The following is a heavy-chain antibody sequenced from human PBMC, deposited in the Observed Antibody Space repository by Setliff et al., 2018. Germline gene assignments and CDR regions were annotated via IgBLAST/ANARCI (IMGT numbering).Heavy chain of an antibody. CDR1: GGSISSGDYY. CDR2: IYHSGST. CDR3: ARATVFNWFDP. D-gene: IGHD4-17*01. Sequence: SETLSLTCTVSGGSISSGDYYWSWIRQPPGKGLEWIGYIYHSGSTYYNPSLKSRVTISVDTSKNQFSLKLSSVTAADTAVYYCARATVFNWFDPWGQGTLVTVSS. J-gene: IGHJ5*02. V-gene: IGHV4-30-4*08.